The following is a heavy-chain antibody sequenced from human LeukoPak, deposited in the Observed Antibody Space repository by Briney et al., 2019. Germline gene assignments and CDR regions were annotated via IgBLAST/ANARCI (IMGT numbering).Heavy chain of an antibody. CDR1: GFTFSNYG. Sequence: PGGSLRLSCAASGFTFSNYGMNWVRQAPGKGLEWVSFTDTSGSYTYYGDSVKGRFTISRDNAKNSLYLQMNSLRAEDTAVYYCASREGSAAGTGDYWGQGTLVTVSS. CDR3: ASREGSAAGTGDY. D-gene: IGHD6-13*01. V-gene: IGHV3-21*01. CDR2: TDTSGSYT. J-gene: IGHJ4*02.